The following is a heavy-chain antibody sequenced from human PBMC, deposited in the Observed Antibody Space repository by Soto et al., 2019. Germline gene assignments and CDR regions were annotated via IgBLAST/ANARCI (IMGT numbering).Heavy chain of an antibody. J-gene: IGHJ4*02. CDR3: AKDPYDSSGYYHDY. CDR2: ISGSGGST. Sequence: GGSLRLSCAASGFTFSSYAMSWVRQAPGKGLEWVSAISGSGGSTYSADSVKGRFTISRDNSKNTLYLQMNSLRAEDTAVYYCAKDPYDSSGYYHDYWGQGTLVTVSS. D-gene: IGHD3-22*01. V-gene: IGHV3-23*01. CDR1: GFTFSSYA.